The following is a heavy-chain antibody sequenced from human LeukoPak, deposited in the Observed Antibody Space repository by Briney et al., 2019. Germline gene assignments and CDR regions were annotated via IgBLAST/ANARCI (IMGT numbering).Heavy chain of an antibody. J-gene: IGHJ4*02. Sequence: GASVKVSCKASGGTFSSYAVSWVRQAPGQGLEWMGRITPILGIANYAQKFQGRVTITADKSTSTAYMELSSLRSEDTAVYYCARRGGDPYYFDYWGQGTLVTVSS. CDR3: ARRGGDPYYFDY. CDR1: GGTFSSYA. CDR2: ITPILGIA. D-gene: IGHD2-21*02. V-gene: IGHV1-69*04.